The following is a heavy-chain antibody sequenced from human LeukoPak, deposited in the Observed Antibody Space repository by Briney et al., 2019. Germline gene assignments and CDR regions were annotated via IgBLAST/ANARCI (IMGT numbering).Heavy chain of an antibody. CDR3: ARSRPEVLPVAMDLDY. CDR1: GGSFSGYY. CDR2: INHSGST. D-gene: IGHD2-2*01. V-gene: IGHV4-34*01. J-gene: IGHJ4*02. Sequence: SETLSLTCGVTGGSFSGYYWSWIRQPPEKGLEWIGEINHSGSTQYNPSLKSRVSISVDTSKNQFSLKLNSVTAADTAVYYCARSRPEVLPVAMDLDYWGQGTLVTVSS.